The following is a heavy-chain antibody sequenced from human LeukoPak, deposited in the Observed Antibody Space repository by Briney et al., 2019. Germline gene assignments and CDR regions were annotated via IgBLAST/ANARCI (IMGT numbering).Heavy chain of an antibody. D-gene: IGHD3-22*01. CDR1: GFTFSSYG. V-gene: IGHV3-30*02. J-gene: IGHJ4*02. Sequence: GSLRLSCAASGFTFSSYGMHWVRQAPGKGLEWVAFIQYDGSNKHYADSVKGRFTISRDNSKNTLYLQMNSLRAEDTAVYYCAKDGRYGGYYAPYFDYWGQGTLVTVSS. CDR3: AKDGRYGGYYAPYFDY. CDR2: IQYDGSNK.